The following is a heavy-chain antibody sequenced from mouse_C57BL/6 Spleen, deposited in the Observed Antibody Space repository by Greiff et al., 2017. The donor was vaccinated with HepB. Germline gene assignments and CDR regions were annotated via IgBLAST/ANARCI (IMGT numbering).Heavy chain of an antibody. V-gene: IGHV14-4*01. D-gene: IGHD1-1*01. J-gene: IGHJ2*01. Sequence: VQLQQSGAELVRPGASVKLSCTASGFNIKDDYMHWVKQRPEQGLEWIGWIDPENGDTEYASKFQGKATITADTSSNTAHLQLSSLTSEDTAVYYCTTGGTTVVVQFDYWGQGTTLTVSS. CDR3: TTGGTTVVVQFDY. CDR2: IDPENGDT. CDR1: GFNIKDDY.